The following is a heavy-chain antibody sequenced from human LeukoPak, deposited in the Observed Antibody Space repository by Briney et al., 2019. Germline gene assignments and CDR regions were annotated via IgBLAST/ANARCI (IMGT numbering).Heavy chain of an antibody. Sequence: SETLSLTCTVSGGSISSYYWSWIRQPPGKGLEWIGYIYYSGSTYYNPSLKSRVTISVDTSKNQFSLKLSSVTAADTAVYYCARGAFDCSSTSCYLYYYYMDVWGKGTTVTVS. J-gene: IGHJ6*03. CDR1: GGSISSYY. CDR2: IYYSGST. V-gene: IGHV4-59*08. D-gene: IGHD2-2*01. CDR3: ARGAFDCSSTSCYLYYYYMDV.